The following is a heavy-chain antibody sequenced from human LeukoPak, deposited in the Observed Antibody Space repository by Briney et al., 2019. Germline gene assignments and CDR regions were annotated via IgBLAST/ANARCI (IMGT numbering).Heavy chain of an antibody. CDR1: GYTFTSYG. CDR2: ISAYNGNT. D-gene: IGHD3-3*01. V-gene: IGHV1-18*01. J-gene: IGHJ4*02. CDR3: ARVPQDYDFWSGYLDY. Sequence: ALVKVSCKASGYTFTSYGISWVRQAPGQGLEWMGWISAYNGNTNYAQKLQGRVTMTTDTSTSTAYMELRSLRSDDTAVYYCARVPQDYDFWSGYLDYWGQGTLVTVSS.